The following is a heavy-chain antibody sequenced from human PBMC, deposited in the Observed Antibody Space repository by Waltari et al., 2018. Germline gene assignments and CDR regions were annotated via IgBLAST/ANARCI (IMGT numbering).Heavy chain of an antibody. Sequence: EVQLLDSGGGLVQPGGSLRLSCAAAGRTLAFYAVSWVRQAPGKGPGWVSAISGPVDTYYADSVKGRFTISKDSSKNTLYLQMHNLIAEDTAVYYCAKEVAVAGTPYFDYWGQGTLVTVSS. CDR2: ISGPVDT. CDR1: GRTLAFYA. D-gene: IGHD6-19*01. CDR3: AKEVAVAGTPYFDY. J-gene: IGHJ4*02. V-gene: IGHV3-23*01.